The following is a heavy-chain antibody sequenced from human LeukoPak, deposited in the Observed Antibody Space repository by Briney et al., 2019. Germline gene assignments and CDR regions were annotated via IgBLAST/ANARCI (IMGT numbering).Heavy chain of an antibody. D-gene: IGHD1-1*01. CDR3: ARDGRIGRGHYGMDV. J-gene: IGHJ6*02. CDR2: ISSSGSTI. CDR1: GFTFSDYY. Sequence: GGSLRLSCAASGFTFSDYYISWIRQAPGKGLEWVSYISSSGSTIYYADSVKGRFIISRDNAKNSLYLQMNSLRAEDTAVYYCARDGRIGRGHYGMDVWGQGTTVTVSS. V-gene: IGHV3-11*01.